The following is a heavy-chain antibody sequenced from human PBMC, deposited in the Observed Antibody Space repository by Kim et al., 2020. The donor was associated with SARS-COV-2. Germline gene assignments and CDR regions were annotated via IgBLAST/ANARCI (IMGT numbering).Heavy chain of an antibody. CDR3: ARPLAPYYYDSSGSY. D-gene: IGHD3-22*01. Sequence: GGSLRLSCAASGFTFSSYSMNWVRQAPGKGLEWVSSISSSSIYIYYADSVKGRFTISRDNAKNSLYLQMNSLRAEDTAVYYCARPLAPYYYDSSGSYWGQGTLVTVSS. CDR1: GFTFSSYS. J-gene: IGHJ4*02. CDR2: ISSSSIYI. V-gene: IGHV3-21*01.